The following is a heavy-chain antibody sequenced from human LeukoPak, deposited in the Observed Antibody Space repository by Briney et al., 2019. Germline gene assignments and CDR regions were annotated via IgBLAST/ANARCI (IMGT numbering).Heavy chain of an antibody. CDR1: GFTFSSYW. CDR3: ARGRQWELLPEY. CDR2: INGDGRNI. D-gene: IGHD1-26*01. Sequence: PGGSLRLSCVASGFTFSSYWMHWVRQDPRKGLVWVSRINGDGRNINYADSVRGRFTISRDNAKNTLYLQMNTLRVEDTAVYYCARGRQWELLPEYWGQGTLVTVSS. J-gene: IGHJ4*02. V-gene: IGHV3-74*01.